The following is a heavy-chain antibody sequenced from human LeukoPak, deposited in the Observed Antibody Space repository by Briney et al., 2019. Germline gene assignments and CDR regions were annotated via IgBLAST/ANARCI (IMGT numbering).Heavy chain of an antibody. J-gene: IGHJ6*02. CDR2: ISSSGSTI. CDR3: ARGRDYDSSGYRPYYYAMDV. V-gene: IGHV3-48*03. Sequence: GGSLRLSCAASGFTFSSYEMNWVRQAPGKGLEWVSYISSSGSTIYYADSVKGRFTISRDNSGNTVYLQMNSLRADDTAVYYCARGRDYDSSGYRPYYYAMDVWGQGTTVTVSS. CDR1: GFTFSSYE. D-gene: IGHD3-22*01.